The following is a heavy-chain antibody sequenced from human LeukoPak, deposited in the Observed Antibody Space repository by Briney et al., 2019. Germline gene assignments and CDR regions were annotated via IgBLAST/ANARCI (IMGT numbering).Heavy chain of an antibody. D-gene: IGHD7-27*01. V-gene: IGHV1-3*01. CDR1: GYTFTSYA. J-gene: IGHJ5*02. Sequence: ASVKVSCKASGYTFTSYAMHWVRQALGQRLEWMGWINAGNGNTKYSQKFQGRVTITRDTSASTAYMELSSLRSEDTAVYYCARGTGDVLDWFDPWGQGTLVTVSS. CDR3: ARGTGDVLDWFDP. CDR2: INAGNGNT.